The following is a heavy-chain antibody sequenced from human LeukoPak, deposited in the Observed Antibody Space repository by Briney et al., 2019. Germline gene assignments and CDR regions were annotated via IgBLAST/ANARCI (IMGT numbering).Heavy chain of an antibody. CDR2: IYHSGST. D-gene: IGHD3-22*01. J-gene: IGHJ3*02. V-gene: IGHV4-59*01. CDR1: GGSISSYY. CDR3: ARFPYYYDSSGYARYAFDI. Sequence: SETLSLTCTVSGGSISSYYWSWIRQPPGKGLEWIGYIYHSGSTNYNPSLKSRVTISVDTSKNQFSLKLSSVTAADTAVYYCARFPYYYDSSGYARYAFDIWGQGTMVTVSS.